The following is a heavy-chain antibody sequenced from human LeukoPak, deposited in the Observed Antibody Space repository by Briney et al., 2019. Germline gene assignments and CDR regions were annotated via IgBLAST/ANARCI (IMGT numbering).Heavy chain of an antibody. CDR2: INSVGGTT. V-gene: IGHV3-48*04. CDR1: GFTFNTYS. D-gene: IGHD3-10*01. CDR3: ARDHISRDTMVRGTGPFDI. Sequence: GGSLRLSCAASGFTFNTYSMNWVRQAPGRGLEWISYINSVGGTTFYADSVKGRFTISRDNAKNTLYLQMNSLRAEDAAMYYCARDHISRDTMVRGTGPFDIWGQGTMVTVSS. J-gene: IGHJ3*02.